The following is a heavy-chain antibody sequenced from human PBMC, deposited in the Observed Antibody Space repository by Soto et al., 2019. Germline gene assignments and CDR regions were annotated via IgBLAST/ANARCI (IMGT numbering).Heavy chain of an antibody. Sequence: QVRLQHWGAGLLKPSETLSLTCAVYGGSFIGYYWSWIRQPPGKGLEWIGEINPTGSTNYNPSLKSRVTVLIDTAKNQFSLKLSSVSAADTAMYYCARANGLRLGELSWGGPNWFDPWGQGTLVTVSS. D-gene: IGHD3-16*02. J-gene: IGHJ5*02. V-gene: IGHV4-34*01. CDR1: GGSFIGYY. CDR2: INPTGST. CDR3: ARANGLRLGELSWGGPNWFDP.